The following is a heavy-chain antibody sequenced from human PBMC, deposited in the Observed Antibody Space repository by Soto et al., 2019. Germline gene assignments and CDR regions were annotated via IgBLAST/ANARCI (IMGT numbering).Heavy chain of an antibody. V-gene: IGHV1-3*01. CDR1: GYTFTSYA. Sequence: GASVEVSCKTSGYTFTSYAIHWVRQAPGQRLEWMGWINADNGDTKYSQKFSGRVTITRDTSANTAFMELSSLRSEDTAMYYCARELQGLYYFDFWGQGTLVTVSS. CDR3: ARELQGLYYFDF. J-gene: IGHJ4*02. CDR2: INADNGDT. D-gene: IGHD4-4*01.